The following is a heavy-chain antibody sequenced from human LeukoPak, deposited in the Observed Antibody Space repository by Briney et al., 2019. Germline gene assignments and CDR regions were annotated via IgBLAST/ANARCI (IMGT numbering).Heavy chain of an antibody. Sequence: SETLSLTCTVSGDSISSSRYYWGWIRQPPGKGLEWIGSIYYSGSTYYNPSLKSRVTISVDTSKNQFSLKLSSVTAADTAVYYCATLIVGATRSDYWGQGTLVTVSS. CDR3: ATLIVGATRSDY. V-gene: IGHV4-39*01. CDR1: GDSISSSRYY. J-gene: IGHJ4*02. CDR2: IYYSGST. D-gene: IGHD1-26*01.